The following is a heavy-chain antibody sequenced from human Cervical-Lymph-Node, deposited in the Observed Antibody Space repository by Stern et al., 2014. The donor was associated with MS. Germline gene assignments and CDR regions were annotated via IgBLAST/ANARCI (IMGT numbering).Heavy chain of an antibody. CDR3: ARESSILGIAFTDF. D-gene: IGHD7-27*01. CDR1: GYTFANYG. V-gene: IGHV1-18*01. Sequence: QVQLVQSGAEVKKPGASVKVSCKASGYTFANYGITWVRQAPGQGLEWMGWISTYNGNTNYAQKLQDRVTMTTDTSTSTAYMEVRSLRSDDTAVYYCARESSILGIAFTDFWGQGTLVTVSS. J-gene: IGHJ4*02. CDR2: ISTYNGNT.